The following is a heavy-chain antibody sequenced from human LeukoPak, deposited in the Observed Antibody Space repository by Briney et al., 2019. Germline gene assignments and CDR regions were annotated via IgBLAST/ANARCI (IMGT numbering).Heavy chain of an antibody. CDR2: IIPIFGTA. Sequence: SVKVFCKASGGTFSSYAISWVRQAPGQGLEWMGGIIPIFGTANYAQKFQGRVTITADESTSTAYMELSSLRSEDTAVYYCARTIVGATGWFDPWGQGTLVTVSS. V-gene: IGHV1-69*13. CDR1: GGTFSSYA. J-gene: IGHJ5*02. CDR3: ARTIVGATGWFDP. D-gene: IGHD1-26*01.